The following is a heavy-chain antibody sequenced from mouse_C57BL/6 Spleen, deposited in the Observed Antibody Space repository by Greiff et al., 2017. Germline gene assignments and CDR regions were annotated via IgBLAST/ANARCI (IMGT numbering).Heavy chain of an antibody. Sequence: QVQLQQPGAELVKPGASVKLSCKASGYTFTSYWMHWVKQRPGQGLEWIGMIHPNSGSTNYNEKFKSKATLTVDKSSSTAYMQLSSLTSEDSAVYYCAREEVVRAAMDYWGQGTSVTVSS. D-gene: IGHD1-1*01. CDR1: GYTFTSYW. CDR3: AREEVVRAAMDY. J-gene: IGHJ4*01. V-gene: IGHV1-64*01. CDR2: IHPNSGST.